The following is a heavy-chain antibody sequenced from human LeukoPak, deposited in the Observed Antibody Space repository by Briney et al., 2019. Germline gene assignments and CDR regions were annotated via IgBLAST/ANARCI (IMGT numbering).Heavy chain of an antibody. V-gene: IGHV3-23*01. Sequence: GGSLRLYCAASGFTFSSYAMSWVRQAPGKGLEWVSAISGSGGSTYYADSVKGRFTISRDNSKNTLYLQMNSLRAEDTAVYYCAKAPDFWSGYFDYYMDVWGKGTTVTVSS. CDR2: ISGSGGST. D-gene: IGHD3-3*01. CDR1: GFTFSSYA. CDR3: AKAPDFWSGYFDYYMDV. J-gene: IGHJ6*03.